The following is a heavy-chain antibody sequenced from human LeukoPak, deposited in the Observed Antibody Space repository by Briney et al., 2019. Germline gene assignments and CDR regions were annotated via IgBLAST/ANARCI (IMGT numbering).Heavy chain of an antibody. D-gene: IGHD3-10*01. J-gene: IGHJ4*02. CDR2: ISSNGGST. CDR1: GFTFSSYA. Sequence: HPGGSLRLSCSASGFTFSSYAMHWVRQAPGKGLEYVSAISSNGGSTYYADSVKGRFTISRGNSKNTLYLQMSSLRAEDTAVYYCVKGAGSRTYYFDYWGQGTLVTVSS. V-gene: IGHV3-64D*06. CDR3: VKGAGSRTYYFDY.